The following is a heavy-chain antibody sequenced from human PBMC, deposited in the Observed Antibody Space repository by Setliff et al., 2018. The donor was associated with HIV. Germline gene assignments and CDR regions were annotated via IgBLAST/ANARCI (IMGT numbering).Heavy chain of an antibody. CDR2: INAGNGNT. D-gene: IGHD3-3*01. CDR1: GYTFTSYA. Sequence: ASVKVPCKASGYTFTSYAMHWVRQAPGQRLEWMVWINAGNGNTKYSQEFQGRVTITRDTSASTAYMELSSLRSEDMAVYYCARGSEAYYDFWSGYYPFDYWGQGTLVTVS. V-gene: IGHV1-3*03. J-gene: IGHJ4*02. CDR3: ARGSEAYYDFWSGYYPFDY.